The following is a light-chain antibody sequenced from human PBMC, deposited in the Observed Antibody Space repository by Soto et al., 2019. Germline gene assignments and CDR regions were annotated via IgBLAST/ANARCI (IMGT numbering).Light chain of an antibody. V-gene: IGKV3-15*01. J-gene: IGKJ3*01. CDR3: QQYNNWPPGAT. CDR1: LTVSTN. CDR2: YTS. Sequence: DIEMTQSPATLSVSPGERATLSCRASLTVSTNLAWYQQKPGQAPRLLIYYTSTRATGIPARFSGSGSGKEFTLTITSLQSEDSAVYYCQQYNNWPPGATFGPGTKVEIK.